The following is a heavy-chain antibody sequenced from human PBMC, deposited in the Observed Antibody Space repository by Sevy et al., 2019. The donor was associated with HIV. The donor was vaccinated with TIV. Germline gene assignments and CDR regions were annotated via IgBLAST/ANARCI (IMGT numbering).Heavy chain of an antibody. D-gene: IGHD3-22*01. CDR2: ISSSSSYI. CDR3: APLYDSQGGPFDY. J-gene: IGHJ4*02. Sequence: GGSLRLSCAASGFTFSSYSMNWVRQAPGKGLEWVSSISSSSSYIYYADSVKGRFTISRDNAKNSLYLQMNSLRAEDTAVYYCAPLYDSQGGPFDYWGQGTLVTVSS. V-gene: IGHV3-21*01. CDR1: GFTFSSYS.